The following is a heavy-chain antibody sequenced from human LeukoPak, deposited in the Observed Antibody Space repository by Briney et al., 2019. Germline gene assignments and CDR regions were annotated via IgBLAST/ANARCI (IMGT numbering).Heavy chain of an antibody. CDR3: AKDLMGVAVTKD. CDR2: ISGSVGST. V-gene: IGHV3-23*01. Sequence: GGSLRLSCAASGFTFSSYAMSLVRQAPGKGLELVLAISGSVGSTYYADSVKGRFTISRDNSKNTLYLQMNSLRAEDTAVYYCAKDLMGVAVTKDWGQGTLVTVSS. CDR1: GFTFSSYA. J-gene: IGHJ4*02. D-gene: IGHD2-15*01.